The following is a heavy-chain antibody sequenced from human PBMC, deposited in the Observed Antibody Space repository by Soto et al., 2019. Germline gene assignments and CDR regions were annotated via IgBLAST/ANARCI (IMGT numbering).Heavy chain of an antibody. CDR1: GGTFSSYT. CDR2: IIPILGIA. Sequence: ASVKVSCKASGGTFSSYTISWVRQAPGQGLEWMGRIIPILGIANYAQKFQGRVTITADKSTSTAYMELSSLRSEDTAVYYCASPYCGGDCYSPESDAFDIWGQGTMVTVSS. V-gene: IGHV1-69*02. J-gene: IGHJ3*02. D-gene: IGHD2-21*02. CDR3: ASPYCGGDCYSPESDAFDI.